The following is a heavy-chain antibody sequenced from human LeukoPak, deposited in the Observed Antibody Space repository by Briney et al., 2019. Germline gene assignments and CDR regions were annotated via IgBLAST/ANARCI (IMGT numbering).Heavy chain of an antibody. Sequence: GGSLRLSCAASGFTFDDYGMSWVRQAPGKGLEWVSAISGSGGSTYYADSVKGRFSISRDNSKNTLYMQMNSLRAEDTAVYYCAKNMVGGVIMSSSFDYWGQGTLVTVSS. J-gene: IGHJ4*02. CDR1: GFTFDDYG. D-gene: IGHD3-10*01. CDR3: AKNMVGGVIMSSSFDY. V-gene: IGHV3-23*01. CDR2: ISGSGGST.